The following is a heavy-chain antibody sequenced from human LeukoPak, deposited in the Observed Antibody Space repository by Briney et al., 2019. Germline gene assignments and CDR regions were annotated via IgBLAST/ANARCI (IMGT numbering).Heavy chain of an antibody. CDR2: IIPIFGTP. V-gene: IGHV1-69*05. CDR3: ARFGYCSSTSCYSPPYYYYGMDV. Sequence: GASVKVSCKASGGTFSSYAISWVRQAPGQGLEWMGGIIPIFGTPNYAQKFQGRVTITTDESTSTAYMELSSLRSEDTAVYYCARFGYCSSTSCYSPPYYYYGMDVWGQGTTVTVSS. CDR1: GGTFSSYA. D-gene: IGHD2-2*01. J-gene: IGHJ6*02.